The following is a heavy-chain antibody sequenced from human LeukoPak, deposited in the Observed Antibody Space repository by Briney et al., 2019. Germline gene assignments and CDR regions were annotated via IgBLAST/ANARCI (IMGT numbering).Heavy chain of an antibody. J-gene: IGHJ6*03. CDR2: IYYSGST. V-gene: IGHV4-59*01. D-gene: IGHD3-10*01. Sequence: SETLSLTCTVSGGSISSYYWSWIRQPPGKRLEWIGYIYYSGSTNYNPSLKSRVTISVDTSKNQFSLKLSSVTAADTAVYYCASGYGSGSYYYYYYMDVWGKGTTVTVSS. CDR1: GGSISSYY. CDR3: ASGYGSGSYYYYYYMDV.